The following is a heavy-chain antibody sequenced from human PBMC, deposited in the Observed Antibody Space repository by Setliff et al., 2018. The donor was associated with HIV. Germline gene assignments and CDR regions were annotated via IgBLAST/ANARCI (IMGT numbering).Heavy chain of an antibody. CDR3: ARVPPFSGSNFSWYFDL. Sequence: SETLSLTCTVSGGSISSHYWSWIRQPPGRGLEWLGSLYHTGSNNYNPPLKSRITVSVDRSKNQFSLKLTSVTAADTALYYCARVPPFSGSNFSWYFDLWGRGTLVTVSS. CDR2: LYHTGSN. J-gene: IGHJ2*01. CDR1: GGSISSHY. V-gene: IGHV4-59*11. D-gene: IGHD1-26*01.